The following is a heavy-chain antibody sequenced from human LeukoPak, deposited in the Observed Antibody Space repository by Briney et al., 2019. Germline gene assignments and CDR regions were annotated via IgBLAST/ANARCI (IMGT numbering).Heavy chain of an antibody. CDR3: ARRPASYYYGMDV. V-gene: IGHV4-30-2*01. J-gene: IGHJ6*02. Sequence: SQTLSLTCAVSGGSISSGGYSWSWIRQPPGKGLEWSGYIYHSGSTYYNPSLKRLVTISVDRSKNQFSLKLSSVTAADTAVYYCARRPASYYYGMDVWGQGTTVTVSS. CDR1: GGSISSGGYS. CDR2: IYHSGST.